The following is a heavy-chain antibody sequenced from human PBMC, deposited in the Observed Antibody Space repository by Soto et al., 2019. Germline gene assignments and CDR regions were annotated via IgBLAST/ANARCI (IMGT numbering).Heavy chain of an antibody. V-gene: IGHV1-69*01. J-gene: IGHJ5*02. CDR1: GVTFSSFA. CDR3: ARSTGSGFRPGTHRFNWFDP. CDR2: IIPIFRTP. Sequence: QVQLVQSGAEVKQPGSSVKVSCQASGVTFSSFAISWVRQAPGQGLEWMGGIIPIFRTPNYAQNSQGRVTITADESTRSVYMELSRLRSEDTAVYYCARSTGSGFRPGTHRFNWFDPWGQGTLVTVSS. D-gene: IGHD5-12*01.